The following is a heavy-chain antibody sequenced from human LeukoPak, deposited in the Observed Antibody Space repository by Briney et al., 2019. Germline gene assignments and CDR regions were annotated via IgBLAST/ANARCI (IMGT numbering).Heavy chain of an antibody. CDR3: ASDRDSSATLDY. CDR1: GFTFSSYG. CDR2: IWYDGSNK. V-gene: IGHV3-33*08. Sequence: GGSLRLSCEASGFTFSSYGMHWVRQAQGKGREWVAVIWYDGSNKYYADSVKGRFTISRDNSKNTLYLQMNSLRAEDTAVYYCASDRDSSATLDYWGQGTLVTVSS. J-gene: IGHJ4*02. D-gene: IGHD3-22*01.